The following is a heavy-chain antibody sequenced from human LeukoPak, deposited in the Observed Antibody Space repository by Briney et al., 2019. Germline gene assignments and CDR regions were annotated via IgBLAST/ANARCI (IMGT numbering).Heavy chain of an antibody. Sequence: SETLSLTSAVYGGSFSGYYWSWIRQPPGKGLEWIGEINHSGGTNYNLSLKSRVNISVDTSKNQFSLKLSSVTAADTAVYYCARRGLWSGYYCFDYWGPGTLVTVSS. J-gene: IGHJ4*02. D-gene: IGHD3-3*01. V-gene: IGHV4-34*01. CDR3: ARRGLWSGYYCFDY. CDR1: GGSFSGYY. CDR2: INHSGGT.